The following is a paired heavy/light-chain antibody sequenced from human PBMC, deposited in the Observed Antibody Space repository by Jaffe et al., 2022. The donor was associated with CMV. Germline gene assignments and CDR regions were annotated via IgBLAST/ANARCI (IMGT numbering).Heavy chain of an antibody. Sequence: QVTLRESGPALVKPTQTLTLTCTFSGFSLTTTGMCVNWIRQSPGKALEWLAAIDWDDDKYYSTSLKTRLTISRDTSKNQVVLIMTNMDPVDTATYYCARMFAGGIYYYHPMDVWGHGTTVTVSS. CDR2: IDWDDDK. J-gene: IGHJ6*02. CDR3: ARMFAGGIYYYHPMDV. V-gene: IGHV2-70*01. D-gene: IGHD2-15*01. CDR1: GFSLTTTGMC.
Light chain of an antibody. CDR3: QSYDSSLSGLV. V-gene: IGLV1-40*01. CDR2: GNS. CDR1: SSNIGYYD. Sequence: QSVLTQPPSVSGAPGQRVTISCTGDSSNIGYYDVHWYKQSPGTAPTLLIFGNSNRPSGVPDRFSASKSGTSASLAITGLQAEDEADYYCQSYDSSLSGLVFGGGTKLTVL. J-gene: IGLJ2*01.